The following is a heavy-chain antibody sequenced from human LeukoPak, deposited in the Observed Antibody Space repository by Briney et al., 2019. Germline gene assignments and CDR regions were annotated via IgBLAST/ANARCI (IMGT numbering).Heavy chain of an antibody. J-gene: IGHJ4*02. D-gene: IGHD6-19*01. Sequence: PGGSLRLSYVDSGFTFSTYVISWVRQAPGKGLEWISTISGGGSSTYYADSVKGRFTISRDNSKNTLYLQMNSLRAGDTAVYYCAKRESSGKYFDYWGQGTLVTVSS. CDR3: AKRESSGKYFDY. CDR2: ISGGGSST. V-gene: IGHV3-23*01. CDR1: GFTFSTYV.